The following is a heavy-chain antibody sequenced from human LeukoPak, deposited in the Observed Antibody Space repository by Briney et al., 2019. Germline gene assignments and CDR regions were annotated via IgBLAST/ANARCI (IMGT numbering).Heavy chain of an antibody. CDR3: TRHSEYYDSSGYYYYYMDV. CDR2: IRSKANSYAT. V-gene: IGHV3-73*01. J-gene: IGHJ6*03. CDR1: GLTFSGSA. D-gene: IGHD3-22*01. Sequence: GGSLRLSCAASGLTFSGSAMHWVRQAAGEGRGWVGRIRSKANSYATAYAASVKGRFTISRDDSKNTAYLQMNSLKTEDTAVYYCTRHSEYYDSSGYYYYYMDVWGKGTTVTVSS.